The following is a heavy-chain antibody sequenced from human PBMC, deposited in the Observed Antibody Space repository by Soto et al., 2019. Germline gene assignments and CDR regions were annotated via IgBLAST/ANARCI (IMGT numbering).Heavy chain of an antibody. CDR3: ARIGGPYCGGDCYPYYFDY. CDR2: ISYDGSNK. D-gene: IGHD2-21*02. J-gene: IGHJ4*02. V-gene: IGHV3-30-3*01. Sequence: GGSLRLSCAASGFTFSSYAMHWVRQAPGKGLEWVAVISYDGSNKYYADSVKGRFTISRDNSKNTLYLQMNSLRAEDTAVYYCARIGGPYCGGDCYPYYFDYWGQGTLVTVSS. CDR1: GFTFSSYA.